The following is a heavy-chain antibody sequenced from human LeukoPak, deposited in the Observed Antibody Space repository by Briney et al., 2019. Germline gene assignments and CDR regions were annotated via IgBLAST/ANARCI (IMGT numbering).Heavy chain of an antibody. CDR2: ISANNGNT. D-gene: IGHD1-7*01. CDR3: ARDLSVTGTRSAFDI. J-gene: IGHJ3*02. V-gene: IGHV1-18*01. Sequence: GASGSVSCKASGYTFTRYGISWVRQAPGQGLEWMGWISANNGNTNYAHKLQGRVTMTTDTSTSTASMELRSLRSDDTAVYYCARDLSVTGTRSAFDIWGQGTMVTVSS. CDR1: GYTFTRYG.